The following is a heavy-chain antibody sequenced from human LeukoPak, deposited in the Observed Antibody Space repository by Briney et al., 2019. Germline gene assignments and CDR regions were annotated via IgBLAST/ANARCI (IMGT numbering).Heavy chain of an antibody. CDR2: TYYSRSNWYN. D-gene: IGHD2-15*01. CDR3: ARGQWWYHHLGPPKYYFDY. J-gene: IGHJ4*02. CDR1: GDSVSTNSGG. Sequence: SQTLSLTCAISGDSVSTNSGGWNWIRQSPSRGLEWLGRTYYSRSNWYNDYAVSVKSRITINPDTSKNQFSLKLSSVTAADTAVYYCARGQWWYHHLGPPKYYFDYWGQGTLVTVSS. V-gene: IGHV6-1*01.